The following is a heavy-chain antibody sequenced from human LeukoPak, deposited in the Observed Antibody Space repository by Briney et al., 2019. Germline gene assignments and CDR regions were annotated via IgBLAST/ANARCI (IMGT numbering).Heavy chain of an antibody. CDR2: ISGSGGST. Sequence: GGSLRLSCAASGFTFSSYAMSWVRQAPGKGLEWVSAISGSGGSTYYADSVKGRFTISRDNSKNTLYLQMNSLRAEDTAVYYCAKDKWSSYYYDSSGYPNWFDPWGQGTLVTVSS. J-gene: IGHJ5*02. CDR3: AKDKWSSYYYDSSGYPNWFDP. V-gene: IGHV3-23*01. D-gene: IGHD3-22*01. CDR1: GFTFSSYA.